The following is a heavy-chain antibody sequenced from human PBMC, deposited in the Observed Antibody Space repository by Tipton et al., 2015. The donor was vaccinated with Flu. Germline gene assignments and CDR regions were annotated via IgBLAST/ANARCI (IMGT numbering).Heavy chain of an antibody. V-gene: IGHV1-2*02. CDR2: MNPESGTT. CDR3: ARDPSNYYDSSGYPIL. D-gene: IGHD3-22*01. CDR1: GYTFTAYY. Sequence: QLVQSGAEVKKPGASVKVSCKASGYTFTAYYMHWVRQAPGQGLEWMGWMNPESGTTDFAQKFQGRVSLTRDTSINTAYLELSSLTYADTAVYFCARDPSNYYDSSGYPILWGQGTTVTVSS. J-gene: IGHJ6*02.